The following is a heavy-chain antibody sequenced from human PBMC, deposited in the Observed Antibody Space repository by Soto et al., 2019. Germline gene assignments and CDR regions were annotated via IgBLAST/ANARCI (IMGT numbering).Heavy chain of an antibody. CDR2: IIPILGIA. CDR3: ARDGGGVVVPAADWYFDL. J-gene: IGHJ2*01. V-gene: IGHV1-69*08. CDR1: GGTFSSYT. D-gene: IGHD2-2*01. Sequence: QVQLVQSGAEVKKPGSSVKVSCKASGGTFSSYTISWVRQAPGQGLEWMGRIIPILGIANYAQKFQGRVTITADKSTSTAYMELSSLRYEDTAVYYCARDGGGVVVPAADWYFDLWGRGTLVTVSS.